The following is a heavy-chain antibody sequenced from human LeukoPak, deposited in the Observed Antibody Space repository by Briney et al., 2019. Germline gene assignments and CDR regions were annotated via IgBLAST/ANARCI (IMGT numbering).Heavy chain of an antibody. CDR3: ARDTKPYYDSSGSNFDY. CDR2: IYYSGSM. D-gene: IGHD3-22*01. CDR1: GGSFSGYY. Sequence: SETLSLTCAVYGGSFSGYYWSWIRQPPGKGLEWIGSIYYSGSMYYNASLKSRVTISVDTSKNKFSLKLSSVTAADTAVYYCARDTKPYYDSSGSNFDYWGQGTLVAVSS. V-gene: IGHV4-34*01. J-gene: IGHJ4*02.